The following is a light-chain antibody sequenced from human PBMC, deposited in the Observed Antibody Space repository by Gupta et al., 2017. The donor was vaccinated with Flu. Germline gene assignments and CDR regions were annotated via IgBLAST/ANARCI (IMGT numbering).Light chain of an antibody. V-gene: IGKV4-1*01. CDR2: WAS. J-gene: IGKJ4*01. Sequence: DIVMTQSPGALAASLGVSVTINSKSSQSVLYSSNNKNYLAWYQQKPGQPPKLLIYWASTRESGVPDRFSGSGSGTDFTLTISSLQAEDVAVYYCQQYYLTPPLTFGGGTKVEIK. CDR1: QSVLYSSNNKNY. CDR3: QQYYLTPPLT.